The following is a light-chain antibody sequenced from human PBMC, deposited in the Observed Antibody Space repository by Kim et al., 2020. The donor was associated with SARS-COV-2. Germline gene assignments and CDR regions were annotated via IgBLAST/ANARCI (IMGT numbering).Light chain of an antibody. J-gene: IGKJ1*01. CDR1: QSVDSNY. Sequence: IVLTQSPGTLSLFPGERATLSCRASQSVDSNYLAWYQHKPGQAPRLLMYGASSRATGIPDRFSGSGSGTDFTLTISRLEPEDFAVYYCQLYRNSSWTFGQGTKVDIK. CDR2: GAS. V-gene: IGKV3-20*01. CDR3: QLYRNSSWT.